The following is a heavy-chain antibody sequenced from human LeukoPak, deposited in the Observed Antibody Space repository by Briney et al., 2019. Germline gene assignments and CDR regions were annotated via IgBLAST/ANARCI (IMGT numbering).Heavy chain of an antibody. J-gene: IGHJ4*02. CDR3: ASNYGSGSYQGDY. CDR2: IYYSGST. Sequence: SETLSLTCTVSGGSISSYYWSWIRQPPGKGLEWIGYIYYSGSTNYNPSLKSRVTISVDTSKDQFSLKLSSVTAADTAVYYCASNYGSGSYQGDYWGQGTLVTVSS. D-gene: IGHD3-10*01. CDR1: GGSISSYY. V-gene: IGHV4-59*08.